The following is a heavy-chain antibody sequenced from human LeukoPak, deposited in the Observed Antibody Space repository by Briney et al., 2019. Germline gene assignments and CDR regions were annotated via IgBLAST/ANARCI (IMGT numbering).Heavy chain of an antibody. D-gene: IGHD2-21*02. J-gene: IGHJ6*02. CDR1: GGSISSGGYS. V-gene: IGHV4-30-2*01. CDR2: IYHSGST. Sequence: SETLSLTCAVSGGSISSGGYSWSWIRQPPGKGLEWIGYIYHSGSTYYNPSLKSRVTISVDRSKNQFSLKLSSVTAADTAVYYCARGDGPHYYYGMDVWGQGTTVTVSS. CDR3: ARGDGPHYYYGMDV.